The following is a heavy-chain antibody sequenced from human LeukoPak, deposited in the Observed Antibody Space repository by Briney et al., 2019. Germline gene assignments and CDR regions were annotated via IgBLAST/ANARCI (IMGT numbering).Heavy chain of an antibody. CDR2: ITGSGDRT. J-gene: IGHJ3*02. V-gene: IGHV3-23*01. CDR1: GFTFSNYA. Sequence: GGSLRLSCAASGFTFSNYAMSWVRQAPGKGLEWVSAITGSGDRTYYADSVKSRSTISRDNSKSTLYLQLNSLSDEDTAIYYCAKDRAGTTWDEAFDIWGQGTMVTVSS. CDR3: AKDRAGTTWDEAFDI. D-gene: IGHD1-7*01.